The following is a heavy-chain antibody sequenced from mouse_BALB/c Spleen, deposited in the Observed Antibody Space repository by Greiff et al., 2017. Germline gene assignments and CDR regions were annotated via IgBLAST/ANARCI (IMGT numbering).Heavy chain of an antibody. D-gene: IGHD2-2*01. CDR2: IYPGDGDT. J-gene: IGHJ2*01. CDR3: AKGYDVHFDY. CDR1: GYSFSSYW. Sequence: QVQLKESGAELVRPGSSVTLSCTASGYSFSSYWMNWVKQRSGQGLEWIGQIYPGDGDTNYNGKFKGKATLTADKSSSTAYLQLSSLTSEDSAVYFFAKGYDVHFDYWGQGTTLTVSA. V-gene: IGHV1-80*01.